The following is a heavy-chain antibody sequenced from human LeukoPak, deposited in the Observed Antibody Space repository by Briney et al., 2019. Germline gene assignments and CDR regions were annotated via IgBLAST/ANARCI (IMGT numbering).Heavy chain of an antibody. D-gene: IGHD1-26*01. CDR3: ASSERGGSYYVFDY. V-gene: IGHV4-39*07. CDR1: GGSISRSGYY. Sequence: SETLSLTCTVSGGSISRSGYYWGWIRQPPGKGLEWIGSIYSSGNPYYNSPLKSRLTISLDTSKNQFSLKLSSVTAADTAVYYCASSERGGSYYVFDYWGQGTLVTVSS. CDR2: IYSSGNP. J-gene: IGHJ4*02.